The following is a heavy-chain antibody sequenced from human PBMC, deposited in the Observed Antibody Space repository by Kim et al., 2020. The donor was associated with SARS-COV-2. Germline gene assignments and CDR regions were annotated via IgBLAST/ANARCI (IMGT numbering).Heavy chain of an antibody. D-gene: IGHD2-15*01. CDR1: GYSISSGYY. CDR3: ASLDIVVVVAATAPGAFDI. Sequence: SETLSLTCTVSGYSISSGYYWGWIRQPPGKGLEWIGSIYHSGSTYYNPSLKSRVTISVDTSKNQFSLKLSSVTAADTAVYYCASLDIVVVVAATAPGAFDIWGQGTMVTVSS. CDR2: IYHSGST. J-gene: IGHJ3*02. V-gene: IGHV4-38-2*02.